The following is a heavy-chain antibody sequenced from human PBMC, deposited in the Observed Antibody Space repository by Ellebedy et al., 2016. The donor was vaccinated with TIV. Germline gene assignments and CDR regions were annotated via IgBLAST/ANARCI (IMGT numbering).Heavy chain of an antibody. D-gene: IGHD3-3*01. J-gene: IGHJ6*02. CDR1: GGSVSSGSYY. CDR2: IYYSGST. V-gene: IGHV4-61*01. CDR3: AREPLAMVFWSGYYNYGMDV. Sequence: GSLRLXXTVSGGSVSSGSYYWSWIRQPPGKGLEWIGYIYYSGSTNYNPSLKSRVTISVDTSKNQFSLKLSSVTAADTAVYYCAREPLAMVFWSGYYNYGMDVWGQGTTVTVSS.